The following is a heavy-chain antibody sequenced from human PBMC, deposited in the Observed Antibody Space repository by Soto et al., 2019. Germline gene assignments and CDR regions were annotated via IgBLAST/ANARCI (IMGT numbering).Heavy chain of an antibody. D-gene: IGHD2-15*01. CDR1: GYTFTSYG. J-gene: IGHJ4*02. CDR2: ISAYNGNS. V-gene: IGHV1-18*01. CDR3: AKGGTAVVVDAAHLDY. Sequence: ASVKVSCKASGYTFTSYGISWVRQAPGQGLEWVGWISAYNGNSNYAQKYHGRVTMTTDTSTNTAYMEMSSLRSDDTAVYYWAKGGTAVVVDAAHLDYWGQG.